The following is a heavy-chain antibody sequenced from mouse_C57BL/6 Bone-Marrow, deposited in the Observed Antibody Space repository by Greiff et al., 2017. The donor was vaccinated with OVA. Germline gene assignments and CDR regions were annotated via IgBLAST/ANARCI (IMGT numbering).Heavy chain of an antibody. CDR3: GRSHIRDYYAMDY. CDR2: IYPVSGGT. J-gene: IGHJ4*01. Sequence: QVQLQQSGAELASPGASVTLSCKASGYTFTDHIMNWVKKRPGQGLEWIGRIYPVSGGTNYNQKFMGKATFSVDRSSSTVYMVLNSLTSEDPAVYYCGRSHIRDYYAMDYWGQGTSVTVSS. CDR1: GYTFTDHI. V-gene: IGHV1-11*01.